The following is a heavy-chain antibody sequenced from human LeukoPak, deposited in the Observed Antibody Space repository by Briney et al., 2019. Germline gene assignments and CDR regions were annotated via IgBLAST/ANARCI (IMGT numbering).Heavy chain of an antibody. Sequence: GGSLRLSCAASGFTFSSYSMNWVRQAPGKGLEWVSYISSSSSTIYYADSVKGRFTISRDNAKNSLYLQMNSLRAEDTAVYYCARTGGYSSSPYYYYYYMDVWGKGTTVTVSS. CDR3: ARTGGYSSSPYYYYYYMDV. D-gene: IGHD6-6*01. CDR2: ISSSSSTI. V-gene: IGHV3-48*01. CDR1: GFTFSSYS. J-gene: IGHJ6*03.